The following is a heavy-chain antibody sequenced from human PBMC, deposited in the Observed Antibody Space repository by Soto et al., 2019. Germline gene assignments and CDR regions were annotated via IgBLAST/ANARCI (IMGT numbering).Heavy chain of an antibody. CDR2: VKTKSEGETT. Sequence: EVHLVESGGGWVKPGGSLTLSCVASGFPFGDAWMNWVRQAAGKGLEWVGHVKTKSEGETTDYAAPVKGRFTIWRDDSTNTLYLQMNSLKSEDTGKYFCTTLGPSWGQGTQVTVSS. CDR3: TTLGPS. CDR1: GFPFGDAW. V-gene: IGHV3-15*07. J-gene: IGHJ5*02.